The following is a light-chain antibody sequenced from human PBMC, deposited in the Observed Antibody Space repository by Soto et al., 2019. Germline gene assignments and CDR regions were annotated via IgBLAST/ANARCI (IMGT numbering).Light chain of an antibody. Sequence: AIQMTQSPSSLSASVGDRVIITCRASQAIRNDLGWYQQKPGKAPKLLIYTASTLQSGVPSRFSGSGSGTEFTLTMSGLQPEDFATYYCQQGHSTPYTFGQGTKVDIK. CDR2: TAS. V-gene: IGKV1-6*01. CDR1: QAIRND. CDR3: QQGHSTPYT. J-gene: IGKJ2*01.